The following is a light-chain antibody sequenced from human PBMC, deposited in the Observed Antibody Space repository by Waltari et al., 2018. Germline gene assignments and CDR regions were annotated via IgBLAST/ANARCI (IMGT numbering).Light chain of an antibody. V-gene: IGLV1-47*02. CDR2: SSN. J-gene: IGLJ3*02. CDR3: AAWDDSLSGPV. Sequence: YMQLPGSTPKLLIYSSNQRPSGVPDRLSCSKSCTSGCVAIRGLRSEDGAHDYCAAWDDSLSGPVFGGGTKLTVL.